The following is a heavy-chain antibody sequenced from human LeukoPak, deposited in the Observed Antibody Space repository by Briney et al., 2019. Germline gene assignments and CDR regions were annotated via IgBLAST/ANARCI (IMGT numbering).Heavy chain of an antibody. J-gene: IGHJ4*02. CDR2: FDPEDGET. V-gene: IGHV1-24*01. CDR1: GYTLTELS. Sequence: ASVKVSCKVSGYTLTELSMHWVRQAPGKGLEWMGGFDPEDGETIYAQKFQGRVTMTEDTSTDTAYMELSSLRSEDTAVYYCATPSRTLNSGWYFEAFDYWGQGTLVTVSS. CDR3: ATPSRTLNSGWYFEAFDY. D-gene: IGHD6-19*01.